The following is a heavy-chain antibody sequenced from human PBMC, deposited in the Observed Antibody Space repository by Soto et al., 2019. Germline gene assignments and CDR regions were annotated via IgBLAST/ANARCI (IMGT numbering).Heavy chain of an antibody. CDR2: IHHSGST. J-gene: IGHJ5*02. Sequence: QVQLQESGPGLVKPSETLSLTCTVSGGSISTYYWSWIRQPPGKGLEWIGYIHHSGSTSYNPSLKSRVTISVDTSKNQFSLRLRSVTTADTAVYYCARDPTSTNWFDPWGQGTLVTVSS. V-gene: IGHV4-59*01. CDR1: GGSISTYY. CDR3: ARDPTSTNWFDP.